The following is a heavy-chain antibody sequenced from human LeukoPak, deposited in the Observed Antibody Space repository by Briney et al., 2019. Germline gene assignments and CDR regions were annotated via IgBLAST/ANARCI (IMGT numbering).Heavy chain of an antibody. J-gene: IGHJ5*02. CDR1: GFTVSSNS. CDR3: ARDNSVGDTAWWFDP. V-gene: IGHV3-53*01. CDR2: IYSAGST. D-gene: IGHD1-26*01. Sequence: PGGSLRLSCTVSGFTVSSNSMSWVRQAPGKGLEWVSFIYSAGSTHYSDSVKGRFTISIDNSKNTLYLQMNSLRAEDTAVYYCARDNSVGDTAWWFDPWGQGTLVTVSS.